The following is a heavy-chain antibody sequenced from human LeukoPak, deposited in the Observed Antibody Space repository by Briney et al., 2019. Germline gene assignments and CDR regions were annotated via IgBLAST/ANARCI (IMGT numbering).Heavy chain of an antibody. V-gene: IGHV3-53*01. CDR2: IYSGGST. CDR3: ARDEWSPWLVRN. D-gene: IGHD6-19*01. Sequence: PGGSLRLSCAASGFAVSSNYMSWVRQAPGKGLEWVSVIYSGGSTYYADSVKGRFTISRDNSKNTLYLQMNSLRAEDTAVYYCARDEWSPWLVRNWGQGTLVTVSS. CDR1: GFAVSSNY. J-gene: IGHJ4*02.